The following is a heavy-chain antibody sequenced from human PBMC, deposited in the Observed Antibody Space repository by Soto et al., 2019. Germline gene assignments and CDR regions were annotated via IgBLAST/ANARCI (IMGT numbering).Heavy chain of an antibody. CDR2: ISYDGNNK. CDR3: AKGGITMVRGVIGFDY. D-gene: IGHD3-10*01. V-gene: IGHV3-30*18. J-gene: IGHJ4*02. CDR1: GFIFSSYG. Sequence: QVQLVESGGGVVQPGRSLRLSCAASGFIFSSYGMHWVRQAPGKGLEWVAVISYDGNNKYYADSVKGRFTISRDNSKNTLYLQMNSLRAEDTGVYYCAKGGITMVRGVIGFDYWGQGTLVTVSS.